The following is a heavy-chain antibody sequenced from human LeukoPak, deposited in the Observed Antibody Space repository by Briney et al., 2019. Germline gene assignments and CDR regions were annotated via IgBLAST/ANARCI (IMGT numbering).Heavy chain of an antibody. D-gene: IGHD1/OR15-1a*01. Sequence: ASVKVSCKASGYSFTSYGISWVRQAPGQGLEWMGWISAHSGNTNYEERLQGRVTLSTDTSTSTAYMELRSLRSDDTAVYYCARDKGTEGTYYYYYMDVWGKGTTVTVSS. CDR3: ARDKGTEGTYYYYYMDV. J-gene: IGHJ6*03. CDR1: GYSFTSYG. V-gene: IGHV1-18*01. CDR2: ISAHSGNT.